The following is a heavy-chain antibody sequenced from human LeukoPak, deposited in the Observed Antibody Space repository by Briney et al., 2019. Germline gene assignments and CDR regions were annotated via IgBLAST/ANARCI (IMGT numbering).Heavy chain of an antibody. CDR3: AKDHYWSIDY. V-gene: IGHV3-74*01. CDR1: GFDFSSNW. J-gene: IGHJ4*02. CDR2: IKGDGIST. D-gene: IGHD3-3*01. Sequence: GGSLRLSCAASGFDFSSNWMHWVRHAPGQGLVWVSRIKGDGISTNYADSVKGRFTISRDIAKNTLYLEMNSLRAEDTGVYYCAKDHYWSIDYWGRGTLVTVSS.